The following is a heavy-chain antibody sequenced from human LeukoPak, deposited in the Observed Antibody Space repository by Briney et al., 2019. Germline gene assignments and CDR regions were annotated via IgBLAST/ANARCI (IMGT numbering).Heavy chain of an antibody. Sequence: PSETLSLTCAVSGGSISSSNWWSWVRPPPGKGLEWIGEIYHSGSTNYNPSLKSRVTISVDKSKNQFSLKLSSVTAADTAVYYCARSPLYSSSWYWDYWGQGTLVTVSS. CDR1: GGSISSSNW. CDR3: ARSPLYSSSWYWDY. D-gene: IGHD6-13*01. J-gene: IGHJ4*02. CDR2: IYHSGST. V-gene: IGHV4-4*02.